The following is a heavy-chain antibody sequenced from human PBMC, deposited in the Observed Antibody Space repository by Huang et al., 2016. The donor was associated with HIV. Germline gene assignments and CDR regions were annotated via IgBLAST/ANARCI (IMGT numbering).Heavy chain of an antibody. CDR2: INHRGST. CDR3: ARGLGYCSGASCFLDS. CDR1: GVSFSGYY. D-gene: IGHD2-15*01. J-gene: IGHJ4*02. V-gene: IGHV4-34*01. Sequence: QVQLQQWGAELLKPSETLSLTCAVYGVSFSGYYWNWIRKPPGTGLEWIGEINHRGSTNSTPSLMSRVTISVDTSKNQFSLKLSSVTAADTAVYYCARGLGYCSGASCFLDSWGQGTLVTVSS.